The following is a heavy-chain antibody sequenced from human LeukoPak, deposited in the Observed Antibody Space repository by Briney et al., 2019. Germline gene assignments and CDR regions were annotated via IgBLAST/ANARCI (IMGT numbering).Heavy chain of an antibody. CDR2: IYASGST. CDR1: GGSIGSDNYY. V-gene: IGHV4-61*05. Sequence: PSETLSLTCTVSGGSIGSDNYYWDWIRQPPGKGLEWLGYIYASGSTNYSPSLKSRVTISMDTSKTQFSLSLSSVTAADTAVYHYGSVAYFDSWGQGIPVTVSS. J-gene: IGHJ4*02. CDR3: GSVAYFDS. D-gene: IGHD2-21*01.